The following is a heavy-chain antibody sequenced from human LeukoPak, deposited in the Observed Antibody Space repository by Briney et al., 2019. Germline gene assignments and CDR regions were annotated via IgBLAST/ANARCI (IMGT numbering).Heavy chain of an antibody. CDR3: ASGDYGDPPLNY. D-gene: IGHD4-17*01. CDR2: INPNSGGT. CDR1: GYTFTGYY. V-gene: IGHV1-2*02. Sequence: ASVKVSCKASGYTFTGYYMHWERQAPGQGLEWMGWINPNSGGTNYAQKFQGRVTMTRDTSISTAYMELSRLRFDDTAVYYCASGDYGDPPLNYWGQGTLVTVSS. J-gene: IGHJ4*02.